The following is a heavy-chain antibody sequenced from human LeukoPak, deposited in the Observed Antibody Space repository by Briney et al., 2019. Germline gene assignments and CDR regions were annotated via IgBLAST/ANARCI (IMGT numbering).Heavy chain of an antibody. J-gene: IGHJ2*01. CDR1: GFTFISYD. Sequence: GSLRLSCAASGFTFISYDMNWVRQAPGKGPEWLSYISSRGTTMYYADSVKGRFTISRDNAKNSLYLQMNSLRVEDTALYHCARGTTTLVTNWYFDLWGRGTLVTVSS. CDR2: ISSRGTTM. D-gene: IGHD4-23*01. V-gene: IGHV3-48*04. CDR3: ARGTTTLVTNWYFDL.